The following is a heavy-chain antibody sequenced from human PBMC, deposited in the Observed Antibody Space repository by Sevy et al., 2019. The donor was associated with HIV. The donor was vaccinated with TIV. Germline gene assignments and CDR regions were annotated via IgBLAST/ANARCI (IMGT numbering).Heavy chain of an antibody. V-gene: IGHV4-31*03. CDR3: ARDRRDVTGTDSYYFDY. CDR2: IYYSGST. CDR1: GGSISSGGYY. D-gene: IGHD1-7*01. J-gene: IGHJ4*02. Sequence: SETLSLTCTVSGGSISSGGYYWSWIRQHPGMGLEWIGYIYYSGSTYYNPSLKSRVTISVDTSKNQFSLKLSSVTAADTAVYYCARDRRDVTGTDSYYFDYWGQGTLVTVSS.